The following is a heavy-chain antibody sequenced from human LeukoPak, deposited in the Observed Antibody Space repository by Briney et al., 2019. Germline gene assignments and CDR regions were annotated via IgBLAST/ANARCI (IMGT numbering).Heavy chain of an antibody. Sequence: VKPSETLSLTCSVSGGSISTYYWSWIRQPPGKGLEWIGYIYYSGSSNYNPSLKSRVTISVDTSKNQFSLKLNSVTAANTAVYYCARMVIRAYCRGDNCYEHAFDIWGQGTMVTVSS. D-gene: IGHD2-15*01. CDR1: GGSISTYY. J-gene: IGHJ3*02. CDR2: IYYSGSS. CDR3: ARMVIRAYCRGDNCYEHAFDI. V-gene: IGHV4-59*08.